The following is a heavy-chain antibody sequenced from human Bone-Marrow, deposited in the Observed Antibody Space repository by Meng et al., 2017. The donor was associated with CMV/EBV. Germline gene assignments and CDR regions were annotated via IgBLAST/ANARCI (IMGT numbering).Heavy chain of an antibody. V-gene: IGHV4-39*07. CDR3: ARDFVGGYCSGGSCYPPLDWYFDL. CDR1: GGSISSSSYY. D-gene: IGHD2-15*01. J-gene: IGHJ2*01. CDR2: IYYSGST. Sequence: SETLSLTCTVSGGSISSSSYYWGWIRQPPGKGLEWIGSIYYSGSTYYNPSLKSRVTISVDTSKNQFSLKLSSVTAADTAVYYCARDFVGGYCSGGSCYPPLDWYFDLWGRGTLVTVSS.